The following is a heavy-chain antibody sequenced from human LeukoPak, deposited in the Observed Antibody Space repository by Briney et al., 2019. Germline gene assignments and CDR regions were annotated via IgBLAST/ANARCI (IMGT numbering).Heavy chain of an antibody. V-gene: IGHV3-11*01. J-gene: IGHJ6*03. CDR2: ISGGGGST. Sequence: GGSLRLSCEPSGFTFSDYNMGWIRQAPGKGLEWVSYISGGGGSTYYADSVKGRFTISRDNAKNSLWLQMSSLRAEDTAVYFCVRVQRGSYPAYYFYMDVWGRGTTVTVSS. CDR3: VRVQRGSYPAYYFYMDV. CDR1: GFTFSDYN. D-gene: IGHD1-26*01.